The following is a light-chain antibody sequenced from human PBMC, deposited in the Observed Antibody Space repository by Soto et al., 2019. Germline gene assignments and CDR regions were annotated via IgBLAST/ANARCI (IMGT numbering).Light chain of an antibody. CDR2: GAS. CDR3: QQYNSWPPIT. J-gene: IGKJ5*01. Sequence: EVVMTQSPATLSVSPGEIATLSCMASESVSSNLAWYQQRPGQAPRLVIYGASTRATGIPARFSGGGSGTEFTLTISSLQSEDFAVYYCQQYNSWPPITFGQGTRLEIK. V-gene: IGKV3-15*01. CDR1: ESVSSN.